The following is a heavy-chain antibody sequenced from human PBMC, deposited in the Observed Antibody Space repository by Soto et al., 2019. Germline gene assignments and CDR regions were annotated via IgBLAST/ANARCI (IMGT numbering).Heavy chain of an antibody. CDR3: AAAVPAEYVFPYYYMDV. J-gene: IGHJ6*03. CDR2: IYYSGSA. Sequence: SETLSLTCTVSGASISSYHWSWIRQTPGKGLEWIGYIYYSGSANYNPSLKSRVTFSVDTSKNQVSLKLSSVTAADTGVYYCAAAVPAEYVFPYYYMDVWGTGTTVTVS. V-gene: IGHV4-59*01. D-gene: IGHD3-16*01. CDR1: GASISSYH.